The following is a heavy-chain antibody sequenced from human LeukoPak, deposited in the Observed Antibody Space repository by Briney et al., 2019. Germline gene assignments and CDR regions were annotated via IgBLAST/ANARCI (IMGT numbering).Heavy chain of an antibody. Sequence: ASVKVSCKASGYTFTSYGISWVRQAPGQGLEWMGWINTDTGNPTYAHGFTGRFVFSFDTSVTTAYLQISDLKAEDTAVYYCARGRRYCDSTSCPYFYYMDVWGTGSTVTVSS. CDR2: INTDTGNP. CDR3: ARGRRYCDSTSCPYFYYMDV. J-gene: IGHJ6*03. D-gene: IGHD2-2*01. CDR1: GYTFTSYG. V-gene: IGHV7-4-1*02.